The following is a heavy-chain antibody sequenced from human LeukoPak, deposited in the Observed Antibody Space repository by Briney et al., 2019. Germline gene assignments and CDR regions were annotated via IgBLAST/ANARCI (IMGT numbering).Heavy chain of an antibody. CDR3: TRGGVVPAAMDDY. CDR2: IYSGGST. D-gene: IGHD2-2*01. J-gene: IGHJ4*02. Sequence: GGSLRPSCVASGFTVSSNYMSWVRQAPGKGLEGVSVIYSGGSTYYADSVKGRFTISRDNSKNTLYLQMNSLRAEDTAVYYCTRGGVVPAAMDDYWGQGTLVTVSS. V-gene: IGHV3-66*01. CDR1: GFTVSSNY.